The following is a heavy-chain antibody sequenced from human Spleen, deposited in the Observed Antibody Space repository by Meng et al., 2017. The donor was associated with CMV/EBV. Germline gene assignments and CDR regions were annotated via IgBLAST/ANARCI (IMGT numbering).Heavy chain of an antibody. J-gene: IGHJ4*02. V-gene: IGHV3-74*01. CDR3: ARDMSVGYCSSTSCYSGGFDY. D-gene: IGHD2-2*01. CDR2: INSDWSST. Sequence: GGSLRLSCAASGFTFSSYWMDWVRQAPGKGLVWVSRINSDWSSTSYADSVKGRFTISRDNAKNTLYLQMNSLRAEDTAVYYCARDMSVGYCSSTSCYSGGFDYWGQGTLVTVSS. CDR1: GFTFSSYW.